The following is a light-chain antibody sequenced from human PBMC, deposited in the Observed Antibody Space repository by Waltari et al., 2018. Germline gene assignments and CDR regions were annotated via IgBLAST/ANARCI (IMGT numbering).Light chain of an antibody. V-gene: IGLV1-47*01. CDR2: RND. CDR1: YSNVGNNV. J-gene: IGLJ3*02. CDR3: ASWDDSPSGRWV. Sequence: QSILTQPPSASGTPGQRVTISCSGTYSNVGNNVVNCYQQLPGTVPKLLIYRNDQRPSGVPDRFSGSKSGTSASLAISGLRSEDDAHYFCASWDDSPSGRWVFGGGTKVTVL.